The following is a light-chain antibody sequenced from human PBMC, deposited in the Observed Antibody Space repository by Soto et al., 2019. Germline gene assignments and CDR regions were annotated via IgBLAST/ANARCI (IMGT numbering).Light chain of an antibody. CDR1: QDISKY. CDR2: DAS. J-gene: IGKJ4*01. CDR3: QQYDNLPLT. V-gene: IGKV1-33*01. Sequence: DIQMTQSPSSLSAFVGDRITITCQASQDISKYLNWYQHKPGKAPKLLIYDASNFETGVPSRFSGSGSGTEFTFTISSLQPEDIATYYCQQYDNLPLTFGGGTKVDIK.